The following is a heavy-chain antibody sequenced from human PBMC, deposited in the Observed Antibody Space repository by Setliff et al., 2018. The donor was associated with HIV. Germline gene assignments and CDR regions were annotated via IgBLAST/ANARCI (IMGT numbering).Heavy chain of an antibody. D-gene: IGHD3-10*01. V-gene: IGHV3-74*03. Sequence: PGGSLRLSCAASGFTFSSYWMHWVRQAPGKGLVWVSRLNTDGSSTKYADSVKGRFTISRDNAKNTLYLQMNSLRADETAIYYCARKLRPGHGVDVWSQGTTVTVSS. J-gene: IGHJ6*02. CDR1: GFTFSSYW. CDR3: ARKLRPGHGVDV. CDR2: LNTDGSST.